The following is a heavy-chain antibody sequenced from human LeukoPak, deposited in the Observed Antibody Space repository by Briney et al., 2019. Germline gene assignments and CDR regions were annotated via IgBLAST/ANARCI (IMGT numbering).Heavy chain of an antibody. CDR3: ARGSPRVSQAYPHVFDI. D-gene: IGHD5/OR15-5a*01. CDR1: GASINSGDYY. V-gene: IGHV4-31*03. CDR2: IYYSGNT. Sequence: SETLSLTCTVSGASINSGDYYWTWIRQHPGKGLEWIGYIYYSGNTFYNPSLKSRITISVDTSKNQFSLKLSSVTAADTAVYYCARGSPRVSQAYPHVFDIWGQGTMVSVSS. J-gene: IGHJ3*02.